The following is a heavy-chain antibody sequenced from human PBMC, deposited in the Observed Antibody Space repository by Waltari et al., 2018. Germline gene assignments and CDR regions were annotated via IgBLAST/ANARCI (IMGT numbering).Heavy chain of an antibody. J-gene: IGHJ4*02. CDR1: GYSISSGYY. D-gene: IGHD6-6*01. Sequence: QVQLQESGPGLVKPSETLSLTCTVSGYSISSGYYWGWIRPPPGKGLEWIGTIYHSGSTYYNPSLESRVTISVDTSRNQFSLKLTSVTAADTAVYYCARDGGYSYTSSVFDYWGQGTPVTVSS. CDR3: ARDGGYSYTSSVFDY. CDR2: IYHSGST. V-gene: IGHV4-38-2*02.